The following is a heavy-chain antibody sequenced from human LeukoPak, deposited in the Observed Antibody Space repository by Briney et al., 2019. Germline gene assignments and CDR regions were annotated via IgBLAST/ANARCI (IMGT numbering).Heavy chain of an antibody. CDR2: MNPNSGNT. D-gene: IGHD6-13*01. J-gene: IGHJ4*02. Sequence: ASVKVSCKASGGTFSSYAISWVRQATGQGLEWMGWMNPNSGNTGYAQKFQGRVTMTRNTSISTAYMELSSLGSEDTAVYYCARKRIAADYWGQGTLVTVSS. V-gene: IGHV1-8*02. CDR3: ARKRIAADY. CDR1: GGTFSSYA.